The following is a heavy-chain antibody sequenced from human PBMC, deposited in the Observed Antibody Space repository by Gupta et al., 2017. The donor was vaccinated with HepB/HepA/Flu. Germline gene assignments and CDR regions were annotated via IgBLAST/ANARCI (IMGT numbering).Heavy chain of an antibody. J-gene: IGHJ4*02. Sequence: EVQLVESGGGVVQPGGSLRLSCAASGFTFDHYALHWVRQPPGQGLEWVSLISGDGGSTYYADSVKGRFTISRDNSKTSLYLQMNSLRTEDTALYYCAKDGKDDFWSGYTAVYYFDYWGQGTLVTVSS. V-gene: IGHV3-43*02. CDR2: ISGDGGST. D-gene: IGHD3-3*01. CDR1: GFTFDHYA. CDR3: AKDGKDDFWSGYTAVYYFDY.